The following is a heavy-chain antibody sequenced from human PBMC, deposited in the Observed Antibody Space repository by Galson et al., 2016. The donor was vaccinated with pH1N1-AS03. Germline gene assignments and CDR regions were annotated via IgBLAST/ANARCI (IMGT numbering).Heavy chain of an antibody. J-gene: IGHJ3*01. CDR2: IHYSGST. CDR3: AKEWSAFDL. CDR1: GGSISTYY. D-gene: IGHD3-3*01. Sequence: SETLSLTCSVSGGSISTYYWSWIRQPPGKGLEWLGFIHYSGSTSYSPSLKSRVTISVDASKNQLSLKLSSVTAADTAIYYCAKEWSAFDLWGQGTMVTVSS. V-gene: IGHV4-59*01.